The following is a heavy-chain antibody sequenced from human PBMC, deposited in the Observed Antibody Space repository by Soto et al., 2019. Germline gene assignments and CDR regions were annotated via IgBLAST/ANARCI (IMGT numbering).Heavy chain of an antibody. V-gene: IGHV3-74*01. CDR2: INSDGSTT. Sequence: EVQLVESGGGLVQPGGSLRLSCAASGFTFSSYWMHWVRQAPGKGLVWVSRINSDGSTTNYADPVNGRFTISRDNAKNTLYLQMNSLRAEDTAVYYCARVPTGGYDWNWGQGTLVTVSS. D-gene: IGHD5-12*01. CDR3: ARVPTGGYDWN. CDR1: GFTFSSYW. J-gene: IGHJ4*02.